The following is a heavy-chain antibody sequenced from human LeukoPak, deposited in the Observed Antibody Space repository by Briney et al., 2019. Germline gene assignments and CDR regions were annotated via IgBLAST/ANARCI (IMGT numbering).Heavy chain of an antibody. Sequence: SETLSLTCTVSGGSVSSSSYYWGWIRQPPGKGLKWIGSIYYSGSTYYNPSLKSRVTISVDTSKNQFSLKLSSVTAADTAVYYCATNTANPNYEIDYWGQGTLVTVSS. V-gene: IGHV4-39*01. CDR1: GGSVSSSSYY. CDR2: IYYSGST. D-gene: IGHD5-18*01. CDR3: ATNTANPNYEIDY. J-gene: IGHJ4*02.